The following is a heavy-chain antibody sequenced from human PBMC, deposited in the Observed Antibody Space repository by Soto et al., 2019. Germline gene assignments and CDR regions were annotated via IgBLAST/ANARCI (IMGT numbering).Heavy chain of an antibody. J-gene: IGHJ4*02. Sequence: SETLSLTCAVYGGSFSGYYWSWIRQPPGKGLEWIGEINHSGSTNYNPSLKSRVTISVDTSKNQFSLKLSSVTAADTAVYYCARNMGSSSWYLDYWGQGTLVTVSS. V-gene: IGHV4-34*01. CDR3: ARNMGSSSWYLDY. D-gene: IGHD6-13*01. CDR1: GGSFSGYY. CDR2: INHSGST.